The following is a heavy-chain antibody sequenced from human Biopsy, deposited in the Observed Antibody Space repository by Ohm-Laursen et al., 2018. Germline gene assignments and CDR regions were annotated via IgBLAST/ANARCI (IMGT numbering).Heavy chain of an antibody. V-gene: IGHV1-24*01. CDR3: AADINVWNVNY. CDR1: GYTLTELS. CDR2: FAPENGKT. D-gene: IGHD1-1*01. Sequence: ATVKISCKVSGYTLTELSMHWVRQAPGKGLGWMGGFAPENGKTVYAQNFQARVSMTEDTSTDTAYMELRSLRSEDTAVYYCAADINVWNVNYWGQGTQVTVSS. J-gene: IGHJ4*02.